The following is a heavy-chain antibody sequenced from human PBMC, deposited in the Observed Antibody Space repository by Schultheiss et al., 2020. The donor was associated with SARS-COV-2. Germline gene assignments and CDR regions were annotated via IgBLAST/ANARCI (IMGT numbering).Heavy chain of an antibody. CDR3: ARGGDPRYYYYGMDV. V-gene: IGHV4-34*01. CDR1: GGSFSGYY. CDR2: IYYTGST. J-gene: IGHJ6*02. D-gene: IGHD2-21*02. Sequence: SETLSLTCAVYGGSFSGYYWSWIRQPPGKGLEWIGFIYYTGSTTYNPSLKSRVTISVDTSKNQFSLKLSSVTAADTAVYYCARGGDPRYYYYGMDVWGQGTTVTVSS.